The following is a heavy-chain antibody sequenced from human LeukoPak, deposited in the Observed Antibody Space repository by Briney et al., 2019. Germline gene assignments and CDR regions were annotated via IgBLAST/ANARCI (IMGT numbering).Heavy chain of an antibody. Sequence: SETLSLTCTVSGGSISSSSYYWGWIRQPPGKGLEWIGSIYYSGSTYYNPSLKSRVTISVDTSKNQFSLKLSSVTAADTAVYYCAGYCSGGSCYGEDAFAIWAKGQWSPSLQ. D-gene: IGHD2-15*01. CDR1: GGSISSSSYY. J-gene: IGHJ3*02. V-gene: IGHV4-39*07. CDR3: AGYCSGGSCYGEDAFAI. CDR2: IYYSGST.